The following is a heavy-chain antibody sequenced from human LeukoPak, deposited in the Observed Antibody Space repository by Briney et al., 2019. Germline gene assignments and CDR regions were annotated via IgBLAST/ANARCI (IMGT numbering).Heavy chain of an antibody. CDR3: ARVGGIAAAGTLYFDY. J-gene: IGHJ4*02. Sequence: GGSLRLFCAASGFTVSSNYMSWVRQAPGKGLEWVSVIYSGGSTYYADSVKGRFTISRDNSKNTLYLQMNSLRAEDTAVYYCARVGGIAAAGTLYFDYWGQGTLVTVSS. D-gene: IGHD6-13*01. CDR2: IYSGGST. V-gene: IGHV3-53*01. CDR1: GFTVSSNY.